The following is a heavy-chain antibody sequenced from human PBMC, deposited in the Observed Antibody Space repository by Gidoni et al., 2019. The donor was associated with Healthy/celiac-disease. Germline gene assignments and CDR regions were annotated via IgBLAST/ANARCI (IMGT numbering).Heavy chain of an antibody. Sequence: EVPLLESGGGLVQPGGSLRLSCAASGFTFSSYAMSWVRQAPGKGLEWVSAISGSGGSTYYADSVKGRFTISRDNSKNTLYLQMNSLRAEDTAVYYCAKMNDFWSGLLDNWGQGTLVTVSS. J-gene: IGHJ4*02. CDR3: AKMNDFWSGLLDN. CDR1: GFTFSSYA. V-gene: IGHV3-23*01. D-gene: IGHD3-3*01. CDR2: ISGSGGST.